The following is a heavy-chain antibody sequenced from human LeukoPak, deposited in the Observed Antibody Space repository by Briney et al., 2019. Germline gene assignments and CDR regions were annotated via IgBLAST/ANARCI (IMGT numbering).Heavy chain of an antibody. CDR1: GYTFTSNY. CDR2: IAPSSGTT. Sequence: ASVKVSCKASGYTFTSNYMHWVRQAPGQGLEWMGVIAPSSGTTSYAQKFQGRVTMTRDTSTSTLYMELSSLTSEDTAVYYCARASGSSAVPFDYWGQGPLVTVSS. D-gene: IGHD3-10*01. V-gene: IGHV1-46*01. J-gene: IGHJ4*02. CDR3: ARASGSSAVPFDY.